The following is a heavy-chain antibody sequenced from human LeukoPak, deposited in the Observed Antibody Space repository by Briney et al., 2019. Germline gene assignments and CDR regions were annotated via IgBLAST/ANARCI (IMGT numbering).Heavy chain of an antibody. CDR2: IYYSGST. Sequence: SETLSLTCSVSGGSISSYYWNWIRQPPGKGLEWIGYIYYSGSTNYNPSLKSRVTISVDTSKNQFSLKLSSVTAADTAVYYCAGRLWRRDGYNLSAFDIWGQGTMVTVSS. J-gene: IGHJ3*02. CDR1: GGSISSYY. V-gene: IGHV4-59*01. CDR3: AGRLWRRDGYNLSAFDI. D-gene: IGHD5-24*01.